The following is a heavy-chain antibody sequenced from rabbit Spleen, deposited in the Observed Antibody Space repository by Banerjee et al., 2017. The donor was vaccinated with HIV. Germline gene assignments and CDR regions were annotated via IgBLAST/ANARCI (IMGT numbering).Heavy chain of an antibody. J-gene: IGHJ6*01. D-gene: IGHD1-1*01. V-gene: IGHV1S40*01. Sequence: QSLEESGGDLVKPGASLTLTCTASGIDFSSNAMCWVRQAPGKGLEWIASIYAGSSGSTYSATWAKGRFTISKTSSTTVTLQMTSLTVADTATYFCARDTSTSFSTYGMDLWGPGTLVTVS. CDR3: ARDTSTSFSTYGMDL. CDR2: IYAGSSGST. CDR1: GIDFSSNA.